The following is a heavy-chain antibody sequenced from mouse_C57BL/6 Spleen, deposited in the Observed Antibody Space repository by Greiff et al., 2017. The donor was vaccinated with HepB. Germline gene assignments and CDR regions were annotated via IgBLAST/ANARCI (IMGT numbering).Heavy chain of an antibody. D-gene: IGHD2-4*01. CDR2: IDPETGGT. V-gene: IGHV1-15*01. CDR3: TRPNYDGAWFAY. J-gene: IGHJ3*01. CDR1: GYTFTDYE. Sequence: QVQLQQSGAELVRPGASVTLSCKASGYTFTDYEMHWVKQTPVHGLEWIGAIDPETGGTAYNQKFKGKAILTADKSSSTAYMELRSLTSEDSAVYYCTRPNYDGAWFAYWGQGTLVTVSA.